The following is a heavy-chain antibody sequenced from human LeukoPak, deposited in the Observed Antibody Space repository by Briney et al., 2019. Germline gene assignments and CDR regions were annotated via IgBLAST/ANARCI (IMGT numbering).Heavy chain of an antibody. Sequence: VASVKVSCKASGYTFTSYGISWVRQAPGQGLEWMGWISAYNGNTNYAQKLQGRVTMTTDTSTSTAYMELRSLRSDDTAVYYCASRLNSGSYWGFDYWGQGTLVTVSS. V-gene: IGHV1-18*01. CDR3: ASRLNSGSYWGFDY. CDR2: ISAYNGNT. D-gene: IGHD1-26*01. J-gene: IGHJ4*02. CDR1: GYTFTSYG.